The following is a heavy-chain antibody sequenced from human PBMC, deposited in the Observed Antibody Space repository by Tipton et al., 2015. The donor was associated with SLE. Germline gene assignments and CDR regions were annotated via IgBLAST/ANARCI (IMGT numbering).Heavy chain of an antibody. V-gene: IGHV4-38-2*02. D-gene: IGHD1-26*01. CDR2: IYHRGNT. Sequence: TLSLTCTVSGGSIRSGYSWGWIRQPPGKGLEWIGSIYHRGNTYYNPSLRSRVTLSVDTTNNYFSLTLTSVTAADTALYYCARENSGSLDENYYYYMDVWGKGTTVTVSS. CDR3: ARENSGSLDENYYYYMDV. CDR1: GGSIRSGYS. J-gene: IGHJ6*03.